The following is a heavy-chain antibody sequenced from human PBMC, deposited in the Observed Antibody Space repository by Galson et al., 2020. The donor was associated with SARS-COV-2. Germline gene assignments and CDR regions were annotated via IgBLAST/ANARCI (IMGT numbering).Heavy chain of an antibody. D-gene: IGHD6-13*01. CDR1: GFTFDDYA. CDR3: AKDLGYSSSGVHY. Sequence: TGGSLRLSCAASGFTFDDYAMHWVRQAPGKGLEWVSGISWNSGSIGYADSVKGRFTISRDNAKNSLYLQMNSLRAEDTALYYCAKDLGYSSSGVHYSGQGTLVTVSS. V-gene: IGHV3-9*01. CDR2: ISWNSGSI. J-gene: IGHJ4*02.